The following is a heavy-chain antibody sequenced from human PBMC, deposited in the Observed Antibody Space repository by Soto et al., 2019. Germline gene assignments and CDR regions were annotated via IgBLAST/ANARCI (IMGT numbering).Heavy chain of an antibody. V-gene: IGHV3-73*01. CDR3: TRLGDYYGSGRDY. Sequence: EVQLVESVGGLVQPGGSLKLSCAASGFTFSGSAMHWVRQASGKGLEWVGRIRSKANSYATAYAASVKGRFTNSRDDSKNTAYLQINSLKTEDTAVYYGTRLGDYYGSGRDYWRHGTLVTVST. J-gene: IGHJ4*01. CDR1: GFTFSGSA. CDR2: IRSKANSYAT. D-gene: IGHD3-10*01.